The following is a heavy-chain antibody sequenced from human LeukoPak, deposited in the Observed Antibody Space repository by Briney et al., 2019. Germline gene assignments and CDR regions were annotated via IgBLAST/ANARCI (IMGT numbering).Heavy chain of an antibody. Sequence: ASVKVSCKASGCTFSSHGIIWVRQAPGQGLEWMAWISAYNGNTNYAQKLQGRVTMTTDTSSSTAYMELRSLRSDDTAVYYCARSTTKAFDIWGQGTMVTVSS. V-gene: IGHV1-18*01. CDR1: GCTFSSHG. J-gene: IGHJ3*02. CDR2: ISAYNGNT. D-gene: IGHD4-17*01. CDR3: ARSTTKAFDI.